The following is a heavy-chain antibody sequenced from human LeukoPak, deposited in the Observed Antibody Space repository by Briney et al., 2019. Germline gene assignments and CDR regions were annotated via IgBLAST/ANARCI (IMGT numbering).Heavy chain of an antibody. D-gene: IGHD6-13*01. J-gene: IGHJ4*02. V-gene: IGHV1-18*04. Sequence: ATVKVSCKASGYTFTNYGISWVRQAPGQGLEWMGWISAHNGNTNFAQKLQGRVTLTTDTSTSTAYMELRSLRSDDTAVYYCARGFIAPAGPLSAVDYWGQGTLVTVSS. CDR1: GYTFTNYG. CDR2: ISAHNGNT. CDR3: ARGFIAPAGPLSAVDY.